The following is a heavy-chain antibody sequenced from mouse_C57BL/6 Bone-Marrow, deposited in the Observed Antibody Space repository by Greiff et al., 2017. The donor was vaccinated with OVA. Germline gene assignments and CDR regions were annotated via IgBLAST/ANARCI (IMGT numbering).Heavy chain of an antibody. Sequence: EVKVEESGGGLVQPGGSMKLSCVASGFTFSNYWMNWVRQSPEKGLEWVAYIRLKSDNYATPYAESVKGRFSISRDESKSSVYLQMNNWRAEDTGMYYCTGLWYCSSYLDDWGQGTTLTVSS. J-gene: IGHJ2*01. V-gene: IGHV6-3*01. CDR2: IRLKSDNYAT. CDR1: GFTFSNYW. D-gene: IGHD1-1*01. CDR3: TGLWYCSSYLDD.